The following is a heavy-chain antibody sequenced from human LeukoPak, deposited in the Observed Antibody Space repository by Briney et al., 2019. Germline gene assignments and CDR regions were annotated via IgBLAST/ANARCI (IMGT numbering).Heavy chain of an antibody. V-gene: IGHV1-2*02. CDR2: INPNSGGT. J-gene: IGHJ4*02. CDR3: ARNRSRGSGYYYVELGY. D-gene: IGHD3-22*01. Sequence: GASVKVSCKASGYTFTGYYMHWVRQAPGQGLEWMGWINPNSGGTNYAQKFQGRVTMTRDTSISTAYMELSRLRSDDTAVYYCARNRSRGSGYYYVELGYWGQGTLVTVSS. CDR1: GYTFTGYY.